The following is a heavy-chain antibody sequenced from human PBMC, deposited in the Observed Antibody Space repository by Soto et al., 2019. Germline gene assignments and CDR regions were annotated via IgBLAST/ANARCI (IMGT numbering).Heavy chain of an antibody. CDR3: AKDSYDYGMDG. CDR2: ISYDGSNK. Sequence: GGSLRLSCAASGFTFSSYGMHWVRQAPGKGLEWVAVISYDGSNKYYADSVKGRFTISRDNSKNTLYLQMNSLRAEDTAVYYCAKDSYDYGMDGWGQGTTVTVSS. D-gene: IGHD5-18*01. CDR1: GFTFSSYG. V-gene: IGHV3-30*18. J-gene: IGHJ6*02.